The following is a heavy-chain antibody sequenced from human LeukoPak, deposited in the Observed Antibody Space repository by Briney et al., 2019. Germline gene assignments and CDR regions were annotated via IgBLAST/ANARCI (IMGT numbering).Heavy chain of an antibody. CDR1: GYTFTSYG. V-gene: IGHV1-18*01. CDR2: ISAYNGNT. CDR3: ARALYYYDSSGYSFDY. Sequence: GASVKVSCKASGYTFTSYGISCVRQAPGQGLEWMGWISAYNGNTNYAQKLQGRVTMTTDTSTSTAYMELRSLRSDDTAVYYCARALYYYDSSGYSFDYWGQGTLVTVSS. J-gene: IGHJ4*02. D-gene: IGHD3-22*01.